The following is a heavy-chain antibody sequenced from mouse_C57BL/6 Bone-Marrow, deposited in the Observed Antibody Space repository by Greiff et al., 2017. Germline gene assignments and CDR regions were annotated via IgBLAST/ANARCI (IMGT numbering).Heavy chain of an antibody. Sequence: VQLQQPGAELVKPGASVKMSCKASGYTFTSYWITWVKQRPGQGLEWIGDIYPGSGSTNYNEKFKNKATLTVDTSSSTAYMQLSSLPSEDSAVYYCARPYYSNDWYFDVWGTGTTVTVSS. J-gene: IGHJ1*03. V-gene: IGHV1-55*01. CDR3: ARPYYSNDWYFDV. CDR2: IYPGSGST. D-gene: IGHD2-5*01. CDR1: GYTFTSYW.